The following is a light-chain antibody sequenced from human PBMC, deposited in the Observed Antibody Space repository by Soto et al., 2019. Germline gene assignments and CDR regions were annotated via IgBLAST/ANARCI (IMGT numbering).Light chain of an antibody. CDR1: QSVSSNY. CDR3: QQYGSSPGT. V-gene: IGKV3-20*01. CDR2: GAS. J-gene: IGKJ1*01. Sequence: EIVLTQSPGTLSLSPGERATLSCRASQSVSSNYLAWYQQKPGQAPRLLIYGASSRATVIPVRFSGSGSGTDFTLTISRLEPEDFAVYICQQYGSSPGTFGQGTKVDI.